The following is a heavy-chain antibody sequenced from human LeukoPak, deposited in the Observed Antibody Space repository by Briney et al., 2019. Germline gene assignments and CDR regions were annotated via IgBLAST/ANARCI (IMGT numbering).Heavy chain of an antibody. CDR2: VFYTGDT. J-gene: IGHJ4*02. D-gene: IGHD2-21*02. CDR1: GGSISSFY. CDR3: ARSTPAYCGGDCYGYFDY. V-gene: IGHV4-59*08. Sequence: SETLSLTCAVSGGSISSFYWSWIRQPPGKGLEWIGYVFYTGDTNSNPSLKSRVTMSLDTSKNQLSLRLTSVTAADTAVYYCARSTPAYCGGDCYGYFDYWGQGTLVTVSS.